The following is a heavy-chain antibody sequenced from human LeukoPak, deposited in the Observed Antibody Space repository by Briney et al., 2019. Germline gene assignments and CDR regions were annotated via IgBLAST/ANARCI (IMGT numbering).Heavy chain of an antibody. CDR3: ASGEGFGETQGSFDI. J-gene: IGHJ3*02. Sequence: SETLSLTCTVSGGSISSYYWSWIRQPAGKGLEWIGRIYTSGSTNYNPSLRSRVTISVDTSKNQFSLKLSSVTAADTAVYYCASGEGFGETQGSFDIWGQGTMVTVSS. D-gene: IGHD3-10*01. CDR1: GGSISSYY. V-gene: IGHV4-4*07. CDR2: IYTSGST.